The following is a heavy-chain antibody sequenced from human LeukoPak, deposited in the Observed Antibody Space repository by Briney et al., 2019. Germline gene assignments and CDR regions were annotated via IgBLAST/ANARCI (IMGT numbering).Heavy chain of an antibody. J-gene: IGHJ4*02. CDR1: GFTFSSYW. V-gene: IGHV4-39*01. Sequence: GSLRLSCAASGFTFSSYWMSWVRQAPGKGLEWIGSIYYSGSTYYNPSLKSRVTISVDTSKNQFSLKLSSVTAADTAVYYCASVIGDDSSGYYPVPKVFDYWGQGTLVTVSS. CDR2: IYYSGST. D-gene: IGHD3-22*01. CDR3: ASVIGDDSSGYYPVPKVFDY.